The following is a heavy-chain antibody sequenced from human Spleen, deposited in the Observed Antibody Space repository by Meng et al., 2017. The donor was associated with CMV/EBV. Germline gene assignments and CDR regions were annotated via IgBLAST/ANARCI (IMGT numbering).Heavy chain of an antibody. D-gene: IGHD3-3*01. V-gene: IGHV3-21*01. CDR1: YS. Sequence: YSMIWVRQAPGKGLEWVSSMTSSGDYIYYADSVTGRFTISRDDAKNSLFLQMRSLRAEDTAVYYCVRDRSDFWSGYINYYNYGMDVWGQGTTVTVSS. CDR3: VRDRSDFWSGYINYYNYGMDV. J-gene: IGHJ6*02. CDR2: MTSSGDYI.